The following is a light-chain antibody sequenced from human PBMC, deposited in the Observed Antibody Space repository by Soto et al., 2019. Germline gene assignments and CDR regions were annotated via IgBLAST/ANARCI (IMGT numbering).Light chain of an antibody. CDR3: QQYNSYPLT. Sequence: DIQMTQSPSSLSASVGGRVTITCRASQGIRSWLAWYKQKLGRAPKPLIYDASSLQSGVPSRFRGSGSGTDFTLTISSLQPEDFETYYCQQYNSYPLTFGGGTKVDI. CDR1: QGIRSW. J-gene: IGKJ4*01. V-gene: IGKV1D-16*01. CDR2: DAS.